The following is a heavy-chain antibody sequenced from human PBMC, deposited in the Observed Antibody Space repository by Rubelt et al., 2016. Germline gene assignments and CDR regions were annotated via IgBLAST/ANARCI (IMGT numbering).Heavy chain of an antibody. CDR2: ISAYDGNT. Sequence: QVQLVQSGAEVKKPGASVKVSCKASGYTFTSYGISWVRQAPGQGLEWMGWISAYDGNTNYAQKLQGRVTMTTDTSTSTAYMEPRSLRSDDTAVYFCAGDQLALYAFDIWGQGTMVIVSS. J-gene: IGHJ3*02. CDR3: AGDQLALYAFDI. V-gene: IGHV1-18*01. CDR1: GYTFTSYG. D-gene: IGHD1-1*01.